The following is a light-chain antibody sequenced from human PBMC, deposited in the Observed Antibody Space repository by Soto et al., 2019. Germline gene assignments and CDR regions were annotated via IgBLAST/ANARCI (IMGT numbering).Light chain of an antibody. V-gene: IGLV2-14*01. Sequence: QSALTQPASVSGSPGQSITISCTGSTSNVGGHNYVSWYQQHAGKAPQLMIYEVSNRPSGVSNRFSGSKSGNTASLTLSGLQAEDEADYYCSSYSSSSTLYVFGTGTKVTVL. CDR1: TSNVGGHNY. J-gene: IGLJ1*01. CDR2: EVS. CDR3: SSYSSSSTLYV.